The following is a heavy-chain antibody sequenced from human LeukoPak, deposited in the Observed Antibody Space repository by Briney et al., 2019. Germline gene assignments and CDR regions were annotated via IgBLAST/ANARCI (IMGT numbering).Heavy chain of an antibody. CDR2: ISDSGGGT. V-gene: IGHV3-23*01. Sequence: PGGSLRLSCAASRFTFSIYAMSWVRQAPGKGLEWVSGISDSGGGTYYADSVKGRFTISRDNSKNTLYLQMNSLRVEDTAVYYCARVLKNFYDAKWFDPWGQGTLVTVSS. CDR1: RFTFSIYA. J-gene: IGHJ5*02. CDR3: ARVLKNFYDAKWFDP. D-gene: IGHD2/OR15-2a*01.